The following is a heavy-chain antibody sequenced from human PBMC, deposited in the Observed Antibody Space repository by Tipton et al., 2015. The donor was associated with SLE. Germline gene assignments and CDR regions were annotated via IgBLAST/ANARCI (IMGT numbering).Heavy chain of an antibody. CDR2: IYYSGST. D-gene: IGHD6-6*01. CDR1: GGSISSSSYY. V-gene: IGHV4-39*07. CDR3: ARDLAARGGHYFDY. Sequence: TLSLTCTVSGGSISSSSYYWGWIRQPPGKGLEWIGSIYYSGSTYYNPSLKSRVTISVDTSKNQFSLKLSSVTAADTAVYYCARDLAARGGHYFDYWGQGTLFTVSS. J-gene: IGHJ4*02.